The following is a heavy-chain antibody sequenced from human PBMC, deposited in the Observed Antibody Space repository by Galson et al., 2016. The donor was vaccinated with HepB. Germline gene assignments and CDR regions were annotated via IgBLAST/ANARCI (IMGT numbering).Heavy chain of an antibody. V-gene: IGHV5-10-1*01. D-gene: IGHD4-17*01. CDR1: GYRFTSYW. CDR2: IDPSDSYT. Sequence: QSGAEVKKPGEFLRISCKGSGYRFTSYWISWVRQMPGKGLEWMGRIDPSDSYTNYSPSFQGHVTISVDESISTAYLQWSSLKASDTAMYYCARGETVTTDYYYYGMDVWGQGTTVTVSS. CDR3: ARGETVTTDYYYYGMDV. J-gene: IGHJ6*02.